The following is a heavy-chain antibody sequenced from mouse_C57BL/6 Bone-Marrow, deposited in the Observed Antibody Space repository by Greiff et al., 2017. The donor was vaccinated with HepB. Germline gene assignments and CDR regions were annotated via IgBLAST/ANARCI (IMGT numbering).Heavy chain of an antibody. Sequence: QVQLQQSGAELARPGASVKMSCKASGYTFTSYTMHWVKQRPGQGLEWIGYINPSSGYTKYNQKFKDKATLTAEKSSSTAYMQLSSLTSEDSAVYYCANIYYYGSSAYWGQGTLVTVSA. J-gene: IGHJ3*01. D-gene: IGHD1-1*01. CDR3: ANIYYYGSSAY. V-gene: IGHV1-4*01. CDR2: INPSSGYT. CDR1: GYTFTSYT.